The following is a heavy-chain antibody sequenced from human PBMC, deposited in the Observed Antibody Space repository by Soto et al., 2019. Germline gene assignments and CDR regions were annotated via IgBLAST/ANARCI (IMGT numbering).Heavy chain of an antibody. V-gene: IGHV4-39*01. CDR1: GGSISSSSYY. CDR3: ARLGPDNIVLSLFGETAAGFDY. J-gene: IGHJ4*02. CDR2: IYYSGST. D-gene: IGHD6-13*01. Sequence: SETLSLTCTVSGGSISSSSYYWGWIRQPPGKGLEWIGSIYYSGSTYYNPSLKSRVTISVDTSKNQFSLKLSSVTAADTAVYYCARLGPDNIVLSLFGETAAGFDYWGQGTLVTVSS.